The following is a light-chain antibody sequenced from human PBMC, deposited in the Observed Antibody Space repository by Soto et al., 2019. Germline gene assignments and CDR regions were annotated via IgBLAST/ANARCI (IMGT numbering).Light chain of an antibody. CDR2: DVS. CDR3: SSYSSTTTLGV. CDR1: SSDIGGYNY. V-gene: IGLV2-14*01. J-gene: IGLJ2*01. Sequence: QSVLTQPASVSGSPGQSITTSCTGTSSDIGGYNYVSWHQQYPGKAPKFIIYDVSNRPSGISNRFSGSKSGNTASLTISGLQPEDEADYYCSSYSSTTTLGVFGGGTQLTVL.